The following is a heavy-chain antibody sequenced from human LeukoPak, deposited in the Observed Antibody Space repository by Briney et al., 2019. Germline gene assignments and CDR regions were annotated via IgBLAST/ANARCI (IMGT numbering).Heavy chain of an antibody. V-gene: IGHV1-69*13. J-gene: IGHJ6*03. CDR3: ARAERAARPDFYYYYMDV. D-gene: IGHD6-6*01. CDR2: IIPIFGTA. CDR1: GGTFSNYA. Sequence: ASVKVSCKASGGTFSNYAISWVRQAPGQGLEWMGGIIPIFGTANYAQKFQGRVTITADESTSTAYMELSILRSEDTAVYYCARAERAARPDFYYYYMDVWGKGTTVTVSS.